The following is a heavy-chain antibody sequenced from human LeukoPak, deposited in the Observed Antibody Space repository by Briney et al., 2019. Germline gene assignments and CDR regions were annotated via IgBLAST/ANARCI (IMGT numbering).Heavy chain of an antibody. CDR3: ARGSDGLLDYGDYQFDP. V-gene: IGHV4-61*01. Sequence: SETLSLTCTVSGGSVSSGSYYWGWIRQPPGKGLEWIGYIYYSESTNYNPSLKSRVTISVDTSKNQFSLKLTSVTAADTALYYCARGSDGLLDYGDYQFDPWGQGTLVTVSS. J-gene: IGHJ5*02. CDR1: GGSVSSGSYY. D-gene: IGHD4-17*01. CDR2: IYYSEST.